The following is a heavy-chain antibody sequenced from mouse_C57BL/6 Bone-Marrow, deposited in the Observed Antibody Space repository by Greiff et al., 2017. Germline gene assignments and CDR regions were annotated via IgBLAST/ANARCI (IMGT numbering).Heavy chain of an antibody. V-gene: IGHV1-63*01. Sequence: VQLQQSGAELVRPGTSVKMSCKASGYTFTNYWIGWAKQRPGHGLEWIGDIYPGGGYTKYNEKFKGKGTLTAYKASSTAYMQFSSLTSEDSAIYYCARATTVVAHWYVDVWGTGTTVTVSS. D-gene: IGHD1-1*01. J-gene: IGHJ1*03. CDR3: ARATTVVAHWYVDV. CDR2: IYPGGGYT. CDR1: GYTFTNYW.